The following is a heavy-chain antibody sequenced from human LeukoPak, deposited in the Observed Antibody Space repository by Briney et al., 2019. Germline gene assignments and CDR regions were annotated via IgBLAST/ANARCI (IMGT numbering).Heavy chain of an antibody. D-gene: IGHD3-16*01. CDR3: AREPGRRGGSNPY. Sequence: PAETLSLTCTVSGGSISSSSYYWGWIRQPPRKGLEWIGSIYYSGSTYYNPSLKSRVTISVDTSKNQFSLKLSSVTAADTAVYYCAREPGRRGGSNPYWGQGTLVTVSS. CDR1: GGSISSSSYY. J-gene: IGHJ4*02. V-gene: IGHV4-39*07. CDR2: IYYSGST.